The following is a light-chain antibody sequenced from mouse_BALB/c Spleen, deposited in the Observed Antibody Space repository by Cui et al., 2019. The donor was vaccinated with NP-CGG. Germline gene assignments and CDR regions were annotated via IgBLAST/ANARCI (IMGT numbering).Light chain of an antibody. CDR2: GTN. V-gene: IGLV1*01. Sequence: AVVTQEYALTNPPGETVTLTCRSSNGAVTTSNYANWVQEKPDHLFTGLIGGTNNRAPGVPARFSGSLIGDKAALTITGAQTEDEAIYFCALWYSNHWVFGGGTKLTVL. CDR1: NGAVTTSNY. J-gene: IGLJ1*01. CDR3: ALWYSNHWV.